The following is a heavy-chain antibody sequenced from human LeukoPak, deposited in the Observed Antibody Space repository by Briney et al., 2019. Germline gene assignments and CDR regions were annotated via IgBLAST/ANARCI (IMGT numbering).Heavy chain of an antibody. CDR1: GGSISSGTYY. CDR3: ARITGYYYMDV. V-gene: IGHV4-61*02. CDR2: VYTSGST. J-gene: IGHJ6*03. Sequence: PSQTLSLTCTVSGGSISSGTYYYSWIRQPAGKGLEWIGRVYTSGSTSYNPSLKSRVSISVDTSKNQFSLKLNSVTAADTAVYYCARITGYYYMDVWGKGTTVIISS.